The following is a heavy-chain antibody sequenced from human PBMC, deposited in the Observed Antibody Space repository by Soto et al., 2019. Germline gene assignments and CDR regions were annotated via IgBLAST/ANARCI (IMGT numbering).Heavy chain of an antibody. J-gene: IGHJ5*02. CDR1: GGSISSGDYY. CDR3: ARGGYDFWSGYSASPQNWFDP. D-gene: IGHD3-3*01. V-gene: IGHV4-30-4*01. Sequence: PSETLSLTCTVSGGSISSGDYYWSWIRQPPGKGLEWIGYIYYSGSTYYNPSLKSRVTISVDTSKNQFSLKLSSVTAADTAVYYCARGGYDFWSGYSASPQNWFDPWGQGTLVTVSS. CDR2: IYYSGST.